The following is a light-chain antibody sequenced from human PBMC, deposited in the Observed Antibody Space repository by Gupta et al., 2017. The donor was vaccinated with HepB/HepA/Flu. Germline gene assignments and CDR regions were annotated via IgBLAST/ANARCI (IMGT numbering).Light chain of an antibody. CDR2: DVN. CDR1: SSDVGGYNY. J-gene: IGLJ2*01. Sequence: QSALTQPASVSGSPGQSITISCTGASSDVGGYNYVSWYQQHPGKAPKVLICDVNHRPSGVSNRFSGSKSGNTASLTISGLQAEDEAEYYCSSYRSGNSVVFGGGTKLTVL. CDR3: SSYRSGNSVV. V-gene: IGLV2-14*01.